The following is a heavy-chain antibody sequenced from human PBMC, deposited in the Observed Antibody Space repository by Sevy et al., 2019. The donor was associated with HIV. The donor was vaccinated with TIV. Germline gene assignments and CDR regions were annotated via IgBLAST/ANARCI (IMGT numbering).Heavy chain of an antibody. CDR1: GFTLSSYS. V-gene: IGHV3-21*01. Sequence: GGSLRLSCAASGFTLSSYSMNWVRQAPGKGLEWVSSISSSSSYIYYADSVKGRFTISRDNAKNSLYLQMNSLRAEDTAVYYCASGRGEMATITIDYWGQGTLVTVSS. D-gene: IGHD5-12*01. CDR2: ISSSSSYI. CDR3: ASGRGEMATITIDY. J-gene: IGHJ4*02.